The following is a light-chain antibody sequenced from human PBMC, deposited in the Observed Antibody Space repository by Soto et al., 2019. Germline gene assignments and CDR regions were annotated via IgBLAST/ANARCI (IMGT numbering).Light chain of an antibody. Sequence: QSALTQPASVSGSPGQSITISCTGTSTGVGDYKFVSWYQHHPDKAPKLVIFDVNNRPSGVSDRFSGSKSGNTASLTISGLQAEDEAHYYCSSYTTTSTHVFGGGTKLTVL. CDR2: DVN. CDR1: STGVGDYKF. J-gene: IGLJ2*01. CDR3: SSYTTTSTHV. V-gene: IGLV2-14*03.